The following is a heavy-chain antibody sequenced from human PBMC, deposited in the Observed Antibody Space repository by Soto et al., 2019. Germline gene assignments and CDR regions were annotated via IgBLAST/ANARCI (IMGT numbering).Heavy chain of an antibody. Sequence: EVQLLESGGGLVQPGGSLRLSCAASGLTFSSYAMSWVRQAPGKGLEWVSAISGSGGSTYYADSVKGRFTISRDNSKNTLYLQMNSLRAEDTAVYYCAKPHYDSLTGYDAFDIWGQGTMVTVSS. CDR3: AKPHYDSLTGYDAFDI. CDR2: ISGSGGST. CDR1: GLTFSSYA. J-gene: IGHJ3*02. D-gene: IGHD3-9*01. V-gene: IGHV3-23*01.